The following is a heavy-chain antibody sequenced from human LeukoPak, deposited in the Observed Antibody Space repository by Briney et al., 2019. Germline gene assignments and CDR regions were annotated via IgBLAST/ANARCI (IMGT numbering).Heavy chain of an antibody. CDR1: GFTFSSYA. D-gene: IGHD1-26*01. Sequence: GASLRLSCAASGFTFSSYAMSWVRQAPGKGLKWVSAISGSGGTTYYADSVKGRFTISRDNSKNTLYLQMNSLRAEDTAVYYCAKDFSVWGSYPAFDIWGQGTMVTVSS. V-gene: IGHV3-23*01. CDR3: AKDFSVWGSYPAFDI. J-gene: IGHJ3*02. CDR2: ISGSGGTT.